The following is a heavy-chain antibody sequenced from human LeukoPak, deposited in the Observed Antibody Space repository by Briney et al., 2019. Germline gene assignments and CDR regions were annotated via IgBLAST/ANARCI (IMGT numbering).Heavy chain of an antibody. CDR3: ARLGPAAGTSFDY. V-gene: IGHV4-61*01. CDR1: GDSFTSVTDY. D-gene: IGHD6-13*01. Sequence: SETLSLTRTVSGDSFTSVTDYWAWIRRPPGKGLEWIGYISYSGSTNYNPSLKSRVTISVDTSKNQFSLKLSSVTAADTAVYYCARLGPAAGTSFDYWGQGTLVTVSS. CDR2: ISYSGST. J-gene: IGHJ4*02.